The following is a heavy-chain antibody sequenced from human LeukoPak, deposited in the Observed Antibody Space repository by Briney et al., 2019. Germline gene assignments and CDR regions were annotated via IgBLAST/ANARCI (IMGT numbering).Heavy chain of an antibody. D-gene: IGHD3-10*01. V-gene: IGHV3-49*04. J-gene: IGHJ4*02. CDR2: IRSKAYGGTT. CDR1: GFTFGDYA. Sequence: GGSLRLSCTASGFTFGDYAMSWVRQAPGKGLEWVGFIRSKAYGGTTEYAASVKGRFTISRDDSKSIAYLQMNSLRAEDTGVYYCASLLGSATRWNYWGQGILVTVSS. CDR3: ASLLGSATRWNY.